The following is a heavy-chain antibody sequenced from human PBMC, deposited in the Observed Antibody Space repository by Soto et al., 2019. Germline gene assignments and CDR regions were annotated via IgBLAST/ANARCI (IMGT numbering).Heavy chain of an antibody. CDR3: ATQGGGGGY. J-gene: IGHJ4*02. CDR1: GFTVSNNY. V-gene: IGHV3-53*01. CDR2: IYSGGYT. D-gene: IGHD3-16*01. Sequence: EVQLVESGGGLIQPGGSLRLSCAVSGFTVSNNYMSWVRQAPGKGLEGVSVIYSGGYTAYGDSVKGRFTISRDNSKNKLNLQMKRTRAGDTGLYLWATQGGGGGYWGQGTLVTVSS.